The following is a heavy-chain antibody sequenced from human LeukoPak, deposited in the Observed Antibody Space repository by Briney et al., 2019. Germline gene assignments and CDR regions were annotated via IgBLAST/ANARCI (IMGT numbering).Heavy chain of an antibody. V-gene: IGHV4-4*09. CDR2: IYTSGST. D-gene: IGHD5-18*01. J-gene: IGHJ6*03. Sequence: SETLSLTSTVSGGSLSSYFWSCIPQPPGEGLEWVGYIYTSGSTNYKPSLKSRVTIAVDTSKNQLSLKMSSVTAACTAVYFCARGIGYSYGYVYYYYMDVWGKGTPVTVSS. CDR3: ARGIGYSYGYVYYYYMDV. CDR1: GGSLSSYF.